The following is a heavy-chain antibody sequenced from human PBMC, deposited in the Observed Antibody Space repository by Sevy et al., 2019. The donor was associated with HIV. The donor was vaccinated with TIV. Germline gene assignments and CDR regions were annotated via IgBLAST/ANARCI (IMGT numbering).Heavy chain of an antibody. CDR1: GYTFTSYG. CDR2: ISAYNGNT. CDR3: ARDPGIAARGGWFDP. Sequence: VSVKVSCKASGYTFTSYGISWVRQAPGQGLEWMGWISAYNGNTNYAQKLQGRVTMTTDTSTSTAYMELRSLRSDDTAVYYCARDPGIAARGGWFDPWGQGTLVTVSS. V-gene: IGHV1-18*04. J-gene: IGHJ5*02. D-gene: IGHD6-6*01.